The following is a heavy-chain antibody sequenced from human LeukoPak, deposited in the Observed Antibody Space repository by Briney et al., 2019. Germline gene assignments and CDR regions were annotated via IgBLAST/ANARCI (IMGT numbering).Heavy chain of an antibody. CDR1: GGSISSSSYY. CDR2: IYYSGST. J-gene: IGHJ3*02. V-gene: IGHV4-61*01. CDR3: ARLYSSGGYRDAFDI. D-gene: IGHD6-19*01. Sequence: SETLSLTCTVSGGSISSSSYYWSWIRQPPGKGLEWIGYIYYSGSTNYNPSLKSRVTISVDTSKNQFSLKLSSVTAADTAVYYCARLYSSGGYRDAFDIWGQGTMVTVSS.